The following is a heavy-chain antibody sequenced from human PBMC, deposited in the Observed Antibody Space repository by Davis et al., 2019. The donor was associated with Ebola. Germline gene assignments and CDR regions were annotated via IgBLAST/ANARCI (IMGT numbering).Heavy chain of an antibody. D-gene: IGHD3-22*01. CDR3: ARGLGTYYYDSSGYYSKADAFDI. Sequence: MPSETLSLTCTVSGGSISSSSYYWGWIRQPPGKGLEWIGSIYYSGSTYYNPSLKSRVTISVDTSKNQFSLKLSSVTAADTAVYYCARGLGTYYYDSSGYYSKADAFDIWGQGTMVTVSS. J-gene: IGHJ3*02. CDR2: IYYSGST. CDR1: GGSISSSSYY. V-gene: IGHV4-39*07.